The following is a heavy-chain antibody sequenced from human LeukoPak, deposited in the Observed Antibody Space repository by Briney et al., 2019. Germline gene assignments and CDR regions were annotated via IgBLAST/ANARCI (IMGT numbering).Heavy chain of an antibody. CDR3: ARQSSTSWYYFDY. J-gene: IGHJ4*02. V-gene: IGHV3-7*01. CDR1: GFTFSSYW. D-gene: IGHD2-2*01. CDR2: IKRDGSEQ. Sequence: GGSLRLSCAASGFTFSSYWITWVRQAPGKGLQWVANIKRDGSEQYYVDSVKGRFTISRDDAKNSLYLQMNSLRAEDTAVYFCARQSSTSWYYFDYWGQGTLVTVSS.